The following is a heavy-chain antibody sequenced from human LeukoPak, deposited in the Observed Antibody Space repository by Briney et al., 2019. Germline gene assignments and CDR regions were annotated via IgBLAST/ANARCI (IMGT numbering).Heavy chain of an antibody. CDR2: ISGSGTTI. Sequence: PGGSLRLSCAASGFTFSSYSMNWVRQAPGKGLEWVSYISGSGTTIYYADSVKGRFTISRDNAKNSLYLQMNSQRAEDTAVYYCARDLVVPAPNYMDVWGKGTTVTVSS. CDR1: GFTFSSYS. V-gene: IGHV3-48*04. J-gene: IGHJ6*03. D-gene: IGHD2-2*01. CDR3: ARDLVVPAPNYMDV.